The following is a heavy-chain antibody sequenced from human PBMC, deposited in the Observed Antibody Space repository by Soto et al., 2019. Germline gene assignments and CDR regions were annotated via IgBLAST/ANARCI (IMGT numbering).Heavy chain of an antibody. J-gene: IGHJ5*02. CDR1: GGSISISLYY. V-gene: IGHV4-39*01. CDR3: ARRVGLGGNWFGP. D-gene: IGHD3-16*01. Sequence: SETLSLTCTVSGGSISISLYYWGWIRQPPGKGLEWIGSIYYSGTTYYNPSLKSRVTISVDSSQNQFSLKLNSVTAADTAIYYCARRVGLGGNWFGPWGQGILVTVSS. CDR2: IYYSGTT.